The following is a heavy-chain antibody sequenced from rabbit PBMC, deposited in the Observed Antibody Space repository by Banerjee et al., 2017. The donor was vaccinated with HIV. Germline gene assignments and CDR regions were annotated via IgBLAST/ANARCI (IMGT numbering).Heavy chain of an antibody. D-gene: IGHD1-1*01. V-gene: IGHV1S43*01. CDR1: GFSFSASYY. CDR3: ARDLDGVIGWNFGW. CDR2: IGTSSGST. J-gene: IGHJ4*01. Sequence: QQQLEESGGGLVKPGGTLTLTCKASGFSFSASYYMYWVRQAPGKGLEWIGCIGTSSGSTWYASWVNGRFTISRSTSLNTVDLKMTSLTAADTATYFCARDLDGVIGWNFGWWGQGTLVTVS.